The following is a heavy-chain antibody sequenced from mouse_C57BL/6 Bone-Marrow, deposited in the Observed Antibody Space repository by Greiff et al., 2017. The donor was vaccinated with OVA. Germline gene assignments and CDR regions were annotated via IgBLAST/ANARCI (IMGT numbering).Heavy chain of an antibody. Sequence: VQLQQSVAELVRPGASVKLSCTASGFNIKNTYMHWVKQRPEQGLEWIGRIDPANGNTKYAPKFQGKATITADTSSHTAYLQLSSLTSEDTAIYYCASSFYGSSSYWYFDVWGTGTTVTVSS. CDR1: GFNIKNTY. D-gene: IGHD1-1*01. CDR2: IDPANGNT. CDR3: ASSFYGSSSYWYFDV. J-gene: IGHJ1*03. V-gene: IGHV14-3*01.